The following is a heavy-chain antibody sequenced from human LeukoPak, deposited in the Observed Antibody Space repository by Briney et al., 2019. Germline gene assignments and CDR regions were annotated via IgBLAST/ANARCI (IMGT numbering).Heavy chain of an antibody. CDR1: GFTFSSYA. Sequence: PGGSLRLSCAASGFTFSSYAMSWVRQAPGKGLEWASATSGSGGSTYYAGSVKGRFTISRDNSKNTLDLQMNSLRAEDTAVYYCAKDRAGAGKEFDYWGQGTLVTVSS. J-gene: IGHJ4*02. CDR2: TSGSGGST. D-gene: IGHD6-19*01. CDR3: AKDRAGAGKEFDY. V-gene: IGHV3-23*01.